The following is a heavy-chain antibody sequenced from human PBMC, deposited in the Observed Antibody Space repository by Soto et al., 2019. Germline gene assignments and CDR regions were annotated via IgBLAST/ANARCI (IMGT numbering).Heavy chain of an antibody. CDR1: GFTFSSYA. CDR2: ISGSGGST. D-gene: IGHD6-19*01. J-gene: IGHJ5*02. CDR3: AKDARQWLVSVHWFDP. V-gene: IGHV3-23*01. Sequence: GGSTRLSCAASGFTFSSYAVSWARQAPGKGLEWVSAISGSGGSTYYADSVKGRFTISRDNSKNTLYLQMNSLRAEDTAVYYCAKDARQWLVSVHWFDPWGQGTLVTVSS.